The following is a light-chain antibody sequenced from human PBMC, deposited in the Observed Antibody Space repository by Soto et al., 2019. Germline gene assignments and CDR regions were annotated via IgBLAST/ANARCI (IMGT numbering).Light chain of an antibody. J-gene: IGKJ1*01. Sequence: EIELTQSPGTLSLSPGERATLSCRASQSVSSNYLAWYQQKPGQTPRRLIYRASTRATGIPDRFSAGGSGTDFTLTISRLEPEDFAVYYCQQYGSSPWTFGHGTKVDIK. CDR2: RAS. CDR3: QQYGSSPWT. V-gene: IGKV3-20*01. CDR1: QSVSSNY.